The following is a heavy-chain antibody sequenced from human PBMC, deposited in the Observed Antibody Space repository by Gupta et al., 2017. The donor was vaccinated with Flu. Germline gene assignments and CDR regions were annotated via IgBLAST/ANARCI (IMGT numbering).Heavy chain of an antibody. Sequence: EVQLLEFGGGLVQPGGSVRLSCVASGFTFSNYAMSWVRQAPGTGLDWVSGIGDGRCGTTYFAETVEGRFTISREDSKNTLYLQMDSLRAEDTAVYYCAKSKGGYYSSSMDVWGQGTTVTVAS. CDR1: GFTFSNYA. D-gene: IGHD2-2*03. V-gene: IGHV3-23*01. CDR3: AKSKGGYYSSSMDV. CDR2: IGDGRCGTT. J-gene: IGHJ6*02.